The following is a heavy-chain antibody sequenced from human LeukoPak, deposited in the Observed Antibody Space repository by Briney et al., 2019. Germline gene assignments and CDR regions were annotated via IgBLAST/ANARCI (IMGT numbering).Heavy chain of an antibody. CDR3: ARNGGLYGDYPWFDP. CDR1: GGSISDFY. J-gene: IGHJ5*02. Sequence: PSETLSLTCTVSGGSISDFYWNWIRQPPGNGLEWIGYTYYGGSTKHNPSLKSRVTISIDTSKNQFSLKLSSVTTADTAVYYCARNGGLYGDYPWFDPWGQGSLVTVSS. D-gene: IGHD4-17*01. V-gene: IGHV4-59*01. CDR2: TYYGGST.